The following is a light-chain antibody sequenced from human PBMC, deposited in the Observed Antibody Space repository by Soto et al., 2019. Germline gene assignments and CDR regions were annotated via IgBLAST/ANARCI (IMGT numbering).Light chain of an antibody. CDR2: YDS. J-gene: IGLJ1*01. CDR3: QVWDSSSDRSYV. V-gene: IGLV3-21*04. Sequence: SHDLTQPPSVSVAPGETARITCGGNNIGSKTVHWYQQKPGQAPVLVIYYDSRRSSGIPERFSGSNSANTATLTISRVEAGDEADYYCQVWDSSSDRSYVFGTGTKVTVL. CDR1: NIGSKT.